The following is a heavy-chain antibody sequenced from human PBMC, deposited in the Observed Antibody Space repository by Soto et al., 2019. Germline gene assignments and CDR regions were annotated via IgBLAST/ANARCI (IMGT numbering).Heavy chain of an antibody. CDR2: IDPTDSYT. D-gene: IGHD3-10*01. J-gene: IGHJ4*02. V-gene: IGHV5-10-1*01. Sequence: GESLKISCQGSGYTFSKYWIYWVRQMPGKAMEWMVRIDPTDSYTNFSPSFQGHVTISAGKSISTVYLHWSSLKASDTAIYFCARAFRSEYNPGSEHINYWGPRTLVTVSS. CDR3: ARAFRSEYNPGSEHINY. CDR1: GYTFSKYW.